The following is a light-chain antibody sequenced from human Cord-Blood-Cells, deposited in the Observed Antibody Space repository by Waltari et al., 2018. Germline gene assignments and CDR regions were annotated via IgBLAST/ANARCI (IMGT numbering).Light chain of an antibody. V-gene: IGLV1-51*01. Sequence: QSVLTKPPSVSAAPGQKVTISCSGSSTNIGNKYVSWYQQLPGTAPKLLIYDNNKRPSGIPDRFSGSKSGTSATLGITGLQTGDEADYYCGTWDSSLSVVFGGGTKLTVL. CDR2: DNN. CDR1: STNIGNKY. J-gene: IGLJ2*01. CDR3: GTWDSSLSVV.